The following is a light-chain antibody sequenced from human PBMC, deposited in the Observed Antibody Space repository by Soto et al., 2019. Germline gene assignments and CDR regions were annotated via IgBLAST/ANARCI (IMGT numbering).Light chain of an antibody. J-gene: IGLJ3*02. V-gene: IGLV2-23*02. CDR1: SSDVGSYNL. CDR2: EVS. CDR3: CSYVRSSTDWV. Sequence: QSVLTQPASVSGSPGQSITISCTGTSSDVGSYNLVSWYQQHPGKAPKLMIYEVSKRPSGVSNRFSGSKSGNTASLTISGLQAEDEADYYCCSYVRSSTDWVFGGGTKVTVL.